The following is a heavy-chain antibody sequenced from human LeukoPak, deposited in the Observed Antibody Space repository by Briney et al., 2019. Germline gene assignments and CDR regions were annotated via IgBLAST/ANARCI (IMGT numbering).Heavy chain of an antibody. Sequence: GGSLRLSCAASGFTFSSYSMNWVRQAPGKGLEWVSSISSSNNYIYYADSVKGRFTISRDNAKNSLYLQMNSLRAEDMALYYCAKDGGGSYPYYMDVWGKGTTVTVSS. D-gene: IGHD1-26*01. CDR2: ISSSNNYI. CDR3: AKDGGGSYPYYMDV. J-gene: IGHJ6*03. V-gene: IGHV3-21*04. CDR1: GFTFSSYS.